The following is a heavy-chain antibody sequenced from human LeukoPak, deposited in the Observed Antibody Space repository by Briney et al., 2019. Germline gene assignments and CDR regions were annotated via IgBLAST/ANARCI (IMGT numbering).Heavy chain of an antibody. J-gene: IGHJ5*02. CDR3: ARGYYDSSGVNWFDP. D-gene: IGHD3-22*01. CDR2: VNPNSGNT. V-gene: IGHV1-8*01. Sequence: ASVKVSCKASGYTFTSYDINWVRQATGQGLEWMGWVNPNSGNTGYAQKFQGRVTMTRNTSISTAYMELSSLRSEDTAVYYCARGYYDSSGVNWFDPWGQGTLVTVSS. CDR1: GYTFTSYD.